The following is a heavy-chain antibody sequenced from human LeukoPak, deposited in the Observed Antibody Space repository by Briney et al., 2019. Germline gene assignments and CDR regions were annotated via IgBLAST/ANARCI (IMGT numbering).Heavy chain of an antibody. CDR2: INPNSGGT. D-gene: IGHD3-22*01. V-gene: IGHV1-2*02. J-gene: IGHJ4*02. CDR1: GYTFTGYY. Sequence: ASVKVSCKASGYTFTGYYMHWVRQAPGQGLEWMGWINPNSGGTNYAQKFQGRVTMTRDTSISTAYMELSRLRSDDTAVYYCARGPTLDSSGYYTTVDFDYWGQGTLVTVSS. CDR3: ARGPTLDSSGYYTTVDFDY.